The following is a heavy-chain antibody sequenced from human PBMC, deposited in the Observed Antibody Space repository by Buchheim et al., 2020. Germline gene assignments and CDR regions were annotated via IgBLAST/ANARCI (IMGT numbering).Heavy chain of an antibody. V-gene: IGHV3-48*03. CDR1: GFTLSNFE. J-gene: IGHJ6*02. CDR3: AREDSSSSYYHGMDV. D-gene: IGHD6-13*01. Sequence: EVQLVESGGGLGQPGGSLRLSCVASGFTLSNFEISWVRQAPEKGLDWVSYMSRSGRTTYYADSVKGRFTISRDNAKNSVYLQMDSLRTEDTAVYYCAREDSSSSYYHGMDVWGQGT. CDR2: MSRSGRTT.